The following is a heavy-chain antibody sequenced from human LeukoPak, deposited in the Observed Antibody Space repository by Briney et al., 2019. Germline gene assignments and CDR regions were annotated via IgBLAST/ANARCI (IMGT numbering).Heavy chain of an antibody. D-gene: IGHD3-9*01. CDR1: GFSFSSYS. CDR3: AKNDRQQYYDILTLDY. CDR2: LSGSGGDR. Sequence: GGSLRLSCAASGFSFSSYSMNWVRQAPGKGLEWVSSLSGSGGDRYYADSVKGRFAISRDNSKNTLYLQMNSLRAEDTAVYYCAKNDRQQYYDILTLDYWGQGTLVTVSS. V-gene: IGHV3-23*01. J-gene: IGHJ4*02.